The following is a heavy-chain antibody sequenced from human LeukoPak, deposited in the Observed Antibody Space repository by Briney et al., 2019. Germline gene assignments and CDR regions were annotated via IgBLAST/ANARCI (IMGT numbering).Heavy chain of an antibody. CDR2: IYYSGST. J-gene: IGHJ4*02. CDR1: GGSLSSYY. D-gene: IGHD6-13*01. CDR3: AREASAGTDY. Sequence: SETQSLTCTVSGGSLSSYYWSWIRQPPGKGLEWIGYIYYSGSTNYNASLKSRVTISVDTSKNQFSLKLSSVTAADTAVYYCAREASAGTDYWGQGTLVTVSS. V-gene: IGHV4-59*01.